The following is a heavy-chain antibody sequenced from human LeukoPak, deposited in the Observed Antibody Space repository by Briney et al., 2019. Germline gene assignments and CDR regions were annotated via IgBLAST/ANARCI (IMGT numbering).Heavy chain of an antibody. J-gene: IGHJ4*02. Sequence: SETLSLTCTVSGGSISSGDYCWSWIRQPPGKGLEWIGYIYYSGSTYYNPSLKSRVTISVDTSKNQFSLKLSSVTAADTAVYYCARTTVTTSWAVDYWGQGTLVTVSS. D-gene: IGHD4-17*01. CDR2: IYYSGST. CDR3: ARTTVTTSWAVDY. CDR1: GGSISSGDYC. V-gene: IGHV4-30-4*01.